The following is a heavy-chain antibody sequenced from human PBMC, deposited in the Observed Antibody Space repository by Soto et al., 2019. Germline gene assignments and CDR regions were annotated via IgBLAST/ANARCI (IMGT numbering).Heavy chain of an antibody. Sequence: QVQLQESGPGLVKPSETLSLTCTVSGGSISSYYWSWIRQPPGKGLEWIGYIYYSGSTNYNPSLQSRVTISVDTSKNPFPLKLSSVTAADTAVYYCARGLRGFAYWGQGTLVTVSS. CDR2: IYYSGST. V-gene: IGHV4-59*01. D-gene: IGHD5-12*01. CDR3: ARGLRGFAY. CDR1: GGSISSYY. J-gene: IGHJ4*02.